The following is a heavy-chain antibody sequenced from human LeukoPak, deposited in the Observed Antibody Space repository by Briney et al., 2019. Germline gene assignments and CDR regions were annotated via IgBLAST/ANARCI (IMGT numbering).Heavy chain of an antibody. J-gene: IGHJ3*02. D-gene: IGHD3-3*01. V-gene: IGHV4-61*02. CDR1: GGSISSGSYY. Sequence: SETLSLTCTVSGGSISSGSYYWSWIRQPAGKGLEWIGRIYTSGSTNYNPSLKSRVTISVDTSKNQFSLKPSSVTAADTAVYYCARDRRVFWSGYYTTNDAFDIWGQGTMVTVSS. CDR3: ARDRRVFWSGYYTTNDAFDI. CDR2: IYTSGST.